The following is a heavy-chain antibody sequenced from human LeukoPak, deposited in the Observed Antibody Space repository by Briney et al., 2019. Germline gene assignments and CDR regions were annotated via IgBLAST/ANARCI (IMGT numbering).Heavy chain of an antibody. CDR3: AKDTTPYY. J-gene: IGHJ4*02. CDR2: ISGNGGST. CDR1: GFTFSSFA. Sequence: PGGSLRLSCAASGFTFSSFAMTWVRQAPGKGLEWVSGISGNGGSTYYAVSVKGRFTISRDNSKNTIYLQMNSLRDEDTAVCYCAKDTTPYYWGQGTLVTVSS. D-gene: IGHD1-26*01. V-gene: IGHV3-23*01.